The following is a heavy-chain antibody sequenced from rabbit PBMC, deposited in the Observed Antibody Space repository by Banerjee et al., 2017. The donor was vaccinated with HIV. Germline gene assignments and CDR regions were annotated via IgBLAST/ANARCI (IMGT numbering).Heavy chain of an antibody. D-gene: IGHD1-1*01. CDR2: INAVTGKA. V-gene: IGHV1S40*01. J-gene: IGHJ2*01. CDR1: GVSFSNNYY. Sequence: QSLEESGGDLVKPGASLTLTCTASGVSFSNNYYMCWVRQAPGKGLEWIACINAVTGKAVYASWAKGRFTFSKTSSTTVTLQMTSLTAADTATYFCARNYVNAFDPRGPGTLVTVS. CDR3: ARNYVNAFDP.